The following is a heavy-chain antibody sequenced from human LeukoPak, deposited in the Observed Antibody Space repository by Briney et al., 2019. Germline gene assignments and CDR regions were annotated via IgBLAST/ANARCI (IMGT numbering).Heavy chain of an antibody. CDR3: ATSGSYRFDY. Sequence: PGGSLRLSCAASGFTFTNYWMSWIRQAPGKGLEWVANINQDGSQKNCVASVKGRFTISRDNAMNSLFLQMNSLRVEDTAIYYCATSGSYRFDYWGQGTLVTVSS. V-gene: IGHV3-7*01. CDR2: INQDGSQK. D-gene: IGHD1-26*01. J-gene: IGHJ4*02. CDR1: GFTFTNYW.